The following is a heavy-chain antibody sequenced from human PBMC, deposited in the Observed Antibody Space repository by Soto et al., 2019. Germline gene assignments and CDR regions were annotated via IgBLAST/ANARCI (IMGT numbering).Heavy chain of an antibody. D-gene: IGHD3-3*01. CDR1: GYTFTSYG. CDR2: ISAYNGNT. CDR3: AREVGVFGVVMMVPGWFDH. Sequence: QVQLVQSGAEVKKPGASVKVSCKASGYTFTSYGISWVRPAPGQGLEWMGWISAYNGNTNYAQKLQGRVTMTTDTATSTAYMELRSLRSDDTAVYYCAREVGVFGVVMMVPGWFDHWGQGTLVTVSS. J-gene: IGHJ5*02. V-gene: IGHV1-18*01.